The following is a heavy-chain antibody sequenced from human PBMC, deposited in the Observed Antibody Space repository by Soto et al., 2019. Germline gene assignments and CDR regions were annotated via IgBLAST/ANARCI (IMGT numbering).Heavy chain of an antibody. Sequence: VGSLRLSCAASGCTFSSYGMNWIRQAPGKGLEWVAVISYDGSNKYYADSVKGRFTISRDNSKNTLYLQMNSLRAEDTAVYYCAKGDYYYVMDVWGQGTTVTVS. J-gene: IGHJ6*02. CDR1: GCTFSSYG. CDR2: ISYDGSNK. CDR3: AKGDYYYVMDV. V-gene: IGHV3-30*18.